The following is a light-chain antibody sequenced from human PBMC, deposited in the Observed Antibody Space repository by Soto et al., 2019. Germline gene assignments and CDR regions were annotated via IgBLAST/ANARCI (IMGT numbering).Light chain of an antibody. CDR2: WAS. J-gene: IGKJ1*01. CDR3: QQCYSTPRT. V-gene: IGKV4-1*01. CDR1: QSVLYSSNNKNY. Sequence: DIVMTQSPDSLAVSLGERATINCKSSQSVLYSSNNKNYLTWYQQKPGQPPKVLIYWASTRESGVPDRFGGSGSGTDFTLTISSLQAEDVAVYYCQQCYSTPRTFGQGTKVEIK.